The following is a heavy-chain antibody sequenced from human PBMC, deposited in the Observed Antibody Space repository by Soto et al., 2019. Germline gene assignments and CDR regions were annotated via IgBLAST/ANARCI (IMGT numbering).Heavy chain of an antibody. Sequence: GGSLRLSCAASGFTFISYAMSWVRQDPGKGLEWVSSITSSGATTYYADSVKGRFTISRDNSKNTLYLQMNSLRDEDTAVYYCAKDQSNGYSTWYYDLWGRGTLVTVSS. CDR3: AKDQSNGYSTWYYDL. CDR2: ITSSGATT. CDR1: GFTFISYA. J-gene: IGHJ2*01. D-gene: IGHD4-17*01. V-gene: IGHV3-23*01.